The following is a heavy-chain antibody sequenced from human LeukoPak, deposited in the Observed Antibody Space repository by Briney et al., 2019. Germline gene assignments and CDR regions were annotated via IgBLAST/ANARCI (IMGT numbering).Heavy chain of an antibody. CDR2: ISYDGSNK. CDR3: ARGKVPAAMRYFDY. V-gene: IGHV3-30-3*01. CDR1: GFTFSSYA. Sequence: GGSLRPSCAASGFTFSSYAMHWVRQAPGKGLEWVAVISYDGSNKYYADSVKGRFTISRDNSKNTLYLQMNSLRAEDTAVYYCARGKVPAAMRYFDYWGQGTLVTVSS. J-gene: IGHJ4*02. D-gene: IGHD2-2*01.